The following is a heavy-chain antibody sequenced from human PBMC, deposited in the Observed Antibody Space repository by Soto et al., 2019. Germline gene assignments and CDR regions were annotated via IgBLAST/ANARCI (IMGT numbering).Heavy chain of an antibody. CDR2: IIPIFGTA. CDR1: GGTFSSYA. J-gene: IGHJ4*02. D-gene: IGHD6-6*01. V-gene: IGHV1-69*13. CDR3: ARVRAEYSSSWYYFDY. Sequence: GASVKVSCKASGGTFSSYAISWVRQAPGQGLGWMGGIIPIFGTANYAQKFQGRVTITADESTSTAYMELSSLRSEDTAVYYCARVRAEYSSSWYYFDYWGKGTLVTVSS.